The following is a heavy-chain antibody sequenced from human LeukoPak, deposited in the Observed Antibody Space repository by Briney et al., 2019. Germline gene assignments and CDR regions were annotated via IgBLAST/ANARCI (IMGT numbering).Heavy chain of an antibody. CDR2: VNPHSGGT. CDR1: GDTFTGYY. J-gene: IGHJ5*02. V-gene: IGHV1-2*02. D-gene: IGHD4-17*01. Sequence: ASEKVSCKAPGDTFTGYYMYWVRQAPGHELEWIGWVNPHSGGTKYAQKFQGRVTMTRDTSIRTAYMELSRLRADDTAVYYCARGASGVYTVTTSWFDPGGQGTLVTVSS. CDR3: ARGASGVYTVTTSWFDP.